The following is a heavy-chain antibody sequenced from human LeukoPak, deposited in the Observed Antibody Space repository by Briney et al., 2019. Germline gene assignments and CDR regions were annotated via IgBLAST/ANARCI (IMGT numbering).Heavy chain of an antibody. Sequence: SETLSLTCIVSGGSISSSSYYWGWIRQPPGKGLEWIGSIYYSGSTYHNPSLKSRVTISADTSKNQFSLKLSSVTAADTAVYYCARQRYCTGTSCYHDFDYWGQGTLVTVSS. J-gene: IGHJ4*02. D-gene: IGHD2-2*01. CDR1: GGSISSSSYY. CDR3: ARQRYCTGTSCYHDFDY. CDR2: IYYSGST. V-gene: IGHV4-39*01.